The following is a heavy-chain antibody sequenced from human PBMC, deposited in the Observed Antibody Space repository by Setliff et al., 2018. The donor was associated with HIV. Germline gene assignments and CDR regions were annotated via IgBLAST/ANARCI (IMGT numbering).Heavy chain of an antibody. CDR2: MYHSGST. D-gene: IGHD5-12*01. V-gene: IGHV4-38-2*02. Sequence: SETLSLTCTVSGDFFSSDYYWGWIRQPPGKGLEWIGSMYHSGSTYYNPSLKSRVTISVDTSKNQFSLKLNSVTAADTAVYYCARRSGFALDYWGQGTLVTVSS. CDR3: ARRSGFALDY. CDR1: GDFFSSDYY. J-gene: IGHJ4*02.